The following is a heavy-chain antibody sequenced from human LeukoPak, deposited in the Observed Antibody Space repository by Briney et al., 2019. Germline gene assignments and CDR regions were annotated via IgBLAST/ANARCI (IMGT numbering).Heavy chain of an antibody. D-gene: IGHD3-22*01. CDR2: IYSGGHT. J-gene: IGHJ6*02. CDR1: GFTVSSNY. V-gene: IGHV3-53*01. Sequence: PGGSLRLSCAASGFTVSSNYMSWVRQAPGKGLEWVSVIYSGGHTYYADSVKGRFTISRDNSKNTLSLQMNSLRAEDTAVYFCARHYYNSSGYQNYYYYFGMDVWGQGTTVAVSS. CDR3: ARHYYNSSGYQNYYYYFGMDV.